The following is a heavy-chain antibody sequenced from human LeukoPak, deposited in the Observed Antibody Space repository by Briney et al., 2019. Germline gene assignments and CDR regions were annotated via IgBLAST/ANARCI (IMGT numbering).Heavy chain of an antibody. J-gene: IGHJ5*02. CDR1: GYTFTSYG. D-gene: IGHD4-23*01. V-gene: IGHV1-2*02. CDR3: ARFYVGRWDNWFDP. Sequence: ASVKVSCKASGYTFTSYGISWVRQAPGQGLEWMGWINPNSGGTNYAQKFQGRVTMTRDTSISTAYMELSRLRSDDTAVYYCARFYVGRWDNWFDPWGQGTLVTVSS. CDR2: INPNSGGT.